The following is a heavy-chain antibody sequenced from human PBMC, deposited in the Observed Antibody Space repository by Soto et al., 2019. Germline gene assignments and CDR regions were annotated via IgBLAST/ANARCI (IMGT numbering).Heavy chain of an antibody. D-gene: IGHD1-26*01. CDR1: GFTFSSYS. CDR2: ISSSSSYI. Sequence: EVQLVESGGGLVKPGGSLRLSCAASGFTFSSYSMNWVRQAPGKGLEWVSSISSSSSYIYYADSVKGRFTISRDNAKNSLYRQMNSLRAEDPAVYYCARTSGSYYGGFDYWGQGTLVTVSS. CDR3: ARTSGSYYGGFDY. V-gene: IGHV3-21*01. J-gene: IGHJ4*02.